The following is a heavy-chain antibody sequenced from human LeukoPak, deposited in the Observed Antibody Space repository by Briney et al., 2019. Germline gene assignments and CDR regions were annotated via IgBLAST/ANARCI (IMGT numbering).Heavy chain of an antibody. Sequence: GASVTVSCKASGYTFIAYYLHWVRQAPGQGLEWMGWISPNSGGTNYAQKFKDWVTMTRDTSINTTYMELSSLKSDVTAVYYCARGTPGSYFGYWGQGTLVTVSS. CDR1: GYTFIAYY. CDR3: ARGTPGSYFGY. V-gene: IGHV1-2*04. J-gene: IGHJ4*02. D-gene: IGHD3-10*01. CDR2: ISPNSGGT.